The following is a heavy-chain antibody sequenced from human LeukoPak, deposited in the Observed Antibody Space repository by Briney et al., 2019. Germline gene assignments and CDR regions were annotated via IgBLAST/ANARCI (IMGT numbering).Heavy chain of an antibody. V-gene: IGHV3-21*01. D-gene: IGHD2-15*01. CDR1: GFTFSSYS. J-gene: IGHJ4*02. CDR2: ISSSSSYI. Sequence: GGSLRLSCAASGFTFSSYSMNWVRQAPGKGLEWVSSISSSSSYIYYADSVKGRFTISRDNAKNSLYLQMNGLRAEDTAVYYCARDRGYCSGGSCYENDYWGQGTLVTVSS. CDR3: ARDRGYCSGGSCYENDY.